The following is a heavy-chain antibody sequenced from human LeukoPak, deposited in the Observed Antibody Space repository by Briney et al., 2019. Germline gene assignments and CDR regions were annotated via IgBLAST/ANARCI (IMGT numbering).Heavy chain of an antibody. CDR2: IKQDGSEK. J-gene: IGHJ3*02. CDR1: GFTFSSYW. V-gene: IGHV3-7*01. CDR3: ARPQDMAFDAFDI. Sequence: GRSLRLSCAASGFTFSSYWMSWVRQAPGKGLEWVANIKQDGSEKYYVDSVKGRFTISRGNAKNSLYLQMNSLRAEDTAVYYCARPQDMAFDAFDIWGQGTMVTVSS.